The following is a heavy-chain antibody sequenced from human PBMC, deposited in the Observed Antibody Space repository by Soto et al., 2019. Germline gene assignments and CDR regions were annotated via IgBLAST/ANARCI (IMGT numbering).Heavy chain of an antibody. D-gene: IGHD2-21*02. J-gene: IGHJ3*02. CDR3: ARQISGDSEGLDI. CDR2: INPNSGGI. CDR1: GYTFTGYY. V-gene: IGHV1-2*02. Sequence: VASVKVSCKASGYTFTGYYMHWVRQAPGQGLERMGWINPNSGGINYAQKFQGRVTMTRDTSITTGYMELSSLRSDDTAVYYCARQISGDSEGLDIWGQGTMVTVSS.